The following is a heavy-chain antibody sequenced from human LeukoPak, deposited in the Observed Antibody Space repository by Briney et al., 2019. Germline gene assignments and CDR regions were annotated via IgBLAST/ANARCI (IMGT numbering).Heavy chain of an antibody. D-gene: IGHD5-18*01. CDR2: ISSNGGST. V-gene: IGHV3-64*01. Sequence: PGGSLRLSCAASGFTFSSYAMHWVRQAPGKGLEYVSAISSNGGSTYYANSVKGRFTISRDNSKNTLYLQMGSLRAEDMAVYYCARVSGYYYFDYWGQGTLVTVSS. CDR3: ARVSGYYYFDY. CDR1: GFTFSSYA. J-gene: IGHJ4*02.